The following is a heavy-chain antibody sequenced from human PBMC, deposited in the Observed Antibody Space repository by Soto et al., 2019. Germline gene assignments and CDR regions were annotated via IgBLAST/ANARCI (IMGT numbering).Heavy chain of an antibody. Sequence: ASVKVSCKASGYTFTSYAMHWVRQAPGQRLEWMGWINAGNGNTKYSQKFQGRVTITRDTSASTAYMELSSLRSEDTAVYYCARTTYYYDSSGYYYFPNYYYYGMDVWGQGTTVTVSS. J-gene: IGHJ6*02. V-gene: IGHV1-3*01. CDR3: ARTTYYYDSSGYYYFPNYYYYGMDV. CDR1: GYTFTSYA. CDR2: INAGNGNT. D-gene: IGHD3-22*01.